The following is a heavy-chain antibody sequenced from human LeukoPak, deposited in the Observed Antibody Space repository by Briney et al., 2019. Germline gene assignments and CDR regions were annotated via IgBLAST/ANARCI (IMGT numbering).Heavy chain of an antibody. V-gene: IGHV4-59*01. CDR3: ARELPQGAFGI. J-gene: IGHJ3*02. D-gene: IGHD1-26*01. CDR1: GGSISSYY. CDR2: IYYSGST. Sequence: SETLSLTCTVSGGSISSYYWSWIRQPPGKGLEWIGYIYYSGSTNYNPSLKSRVTISVDTSKNQFSLKLSSVTAADTAVYYCARELPQGAFGIWGQGTMVTVSS.